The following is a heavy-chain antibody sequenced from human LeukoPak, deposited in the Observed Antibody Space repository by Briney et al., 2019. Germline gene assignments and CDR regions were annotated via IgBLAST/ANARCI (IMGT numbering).Heavy chain of an antibody. CDR2: ISYHARDQ. Sequence: GGSLRLSCTASGFTFSDHAMHWVRQAPGKGLEWVTVISYHARDQFYADSVKGRFTVPRDNSRNTLYLQMNSLRAEDSAVYYCAAQPCINGICYLDSWGQGTLVTVSS. CDR1: GFTFSDHA. J-gene: IGHJ4*02. CDR3: AAQPCINGICYLDS. D-gene: IGHD2-8*01. V-gene: IGHV3-30*04.